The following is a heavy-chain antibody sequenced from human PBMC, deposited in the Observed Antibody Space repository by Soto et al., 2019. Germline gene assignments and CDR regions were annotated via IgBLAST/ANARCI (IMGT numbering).Heavy chain of an antibody. CDR3: AHRPLSYGSGTSFDS. CDR2: IYWDDDK. Sequence: QITLKESGPTLVKPTQTLTLTCTFSGFSLSTSGVGVGWIRQPPGKALEWLALIYWDDDKRYSPSLKSRLTITTATSKNQVVLTMTTMDPVDTATYYCAHRPLSYGSGTSFDSWGPGTLVTVSS. CDR1: GFSLSTSGVG. J-gene: IGHJ4*02. D-gene: IGHD3-10*01. V-gene: IGHV2-5*02.